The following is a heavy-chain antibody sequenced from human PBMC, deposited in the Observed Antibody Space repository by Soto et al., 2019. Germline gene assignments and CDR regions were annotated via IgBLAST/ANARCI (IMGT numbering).Heavy chain of an antibody. Sequence: ASVKVSCDASGSIFSNCGSSWMREAPGQGLEWMGWISAYNGNTNYAQKLQGRVTMTTDTSTSTAYMELRSLRSDDTAVYYCARDRGWLQSNWFDPWGQGTLVTVSS. D-gene: IGHD4-4*01. CDR3: ARDRGWLQSNWFDP. J-gene: IGHJ5*02. CDR2: ISAYNGNT. V-gene: IGHV1-18*01. CDR1: GSIFSNCG.